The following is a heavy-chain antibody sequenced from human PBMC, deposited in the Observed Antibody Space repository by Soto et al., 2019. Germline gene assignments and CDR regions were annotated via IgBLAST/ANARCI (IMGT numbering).Heavy chain of an antibody. D-gene: IGHD2-2*01. CDR1: GGTLSNYG. CDR2: ILPVFGTS. J-gene: IGHJ4*02. V-gene: IGHV1-69*12. CDR3: AREPSRYQSYYFDY. Sequence: QLHLVQSGSEVKKPGSSVRVSCKTSGGTLSNYGLSWVRLAPGQGLEWMGGILPVFGTSNYAQKFQDRLTITADESTNTAYMDLTSLTSYDTAVYYCAREPSRYQSYYFDYWGQGTLVTVSS.